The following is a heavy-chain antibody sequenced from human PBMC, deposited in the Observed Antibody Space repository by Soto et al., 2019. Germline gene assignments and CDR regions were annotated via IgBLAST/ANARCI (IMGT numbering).Heavy chain of an antibody. Sequence: SETLSLTCAVYDGSFSDYYWTGIRQSPGKGLEWIGEINHSGSTSYKSSLKSRVTISIDTSKNQFSLKLTSVTASDTAVYYCARGKFGFSYYYYYYLDVWGKGTTVTVSS. J-gene: IGHJ6*03. V-gene: IGHV4-34*01. CDR1: DGSFSDYY. D-gene: IGHD2-21*01. CDR3: ARGKFGFSYYYYYYLDV. CDR2: INHSGST.